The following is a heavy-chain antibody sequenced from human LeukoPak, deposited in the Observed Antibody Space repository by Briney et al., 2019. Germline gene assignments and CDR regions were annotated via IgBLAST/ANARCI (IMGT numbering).Heavy chain of an antibody. D-gene: IGHD2-21*01. V-gene: IGHV1-2*02. CDR1: GYSFTDYY. CDR2: INPNSRGT. J-gene: IGHJ5*02. CDR3: ARADRLHGGPYLIGP. Sequence: GASVKVSCKTSGYSFTDYYMHWVRQAPGQGLGWMGWINPNSRGTSSAQKFQGRVTMTRDTSISTVYMEVSWLTSDDTAIYYCARADRLHGGPYLIGPWGQGTLVTVSS.